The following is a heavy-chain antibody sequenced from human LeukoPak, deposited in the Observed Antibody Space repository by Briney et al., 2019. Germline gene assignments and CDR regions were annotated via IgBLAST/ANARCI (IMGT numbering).Heavy chain of an antibody. CDR3: AKDAYSSGWYFPFDY. CDR2: ISGSGGST. D-gene: IGHD6-19*01. J-gene: IGHJ4*02. V-gene: IGHV3-23*01. Sequence: GGSLRLSCAASGFTFSSYAMSWVRRAPGKGLEWVSAISGSGGSTYYADSVKGRFTISRDNSKNTLYLQMNSLRAEDTAVYYCAKDAYSSGWYFPFDYWGQGTLVTVSS. CDR1: GFTFSSYA.